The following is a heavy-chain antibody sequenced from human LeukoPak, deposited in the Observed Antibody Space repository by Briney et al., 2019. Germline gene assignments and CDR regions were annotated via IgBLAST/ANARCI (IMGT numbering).Heavy chain of an antibody. CDR2: ISSSSGYI. V-gene: IGHV3-21*01. CDR3: AKDGHVLLWFGPPSGFDY. CDR1: GFTFSSYD. Sequence: GGSLRLSCAASGFTFSSYDMNWVRQAPGKGLEWVSSISSSSGYIYYADSVKGRFTISRDNAKNSLYLQMNSLRAEDTAVYYCAKDGHVLLWFGPPSGFDYWGQGTLVTVSS. J-gene: IGHJ4*02. D-gene: IGHD3-10*01.